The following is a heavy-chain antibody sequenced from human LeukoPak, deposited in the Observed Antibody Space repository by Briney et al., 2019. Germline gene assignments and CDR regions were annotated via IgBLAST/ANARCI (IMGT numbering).Heavy chain of an antibody. CDR2: INANSGDT. V-gene: IGHV1-2*02. CDR1: GHTFTGYY. Sequence: ASVKVSCKASGHTFTGYYMHWVRQAPGQGLEWMGWINANSGDTNYAQKFQGRVTITADESTSTAYMELSSLRSEDTAVYYCARDPSMVRGENTPYFDYWGQGTLVTVSS. J-gene: IGHJ4*02. D-gene: IGHD3-10*01. CDR3: ARDPSMVRGENTPYFDY.